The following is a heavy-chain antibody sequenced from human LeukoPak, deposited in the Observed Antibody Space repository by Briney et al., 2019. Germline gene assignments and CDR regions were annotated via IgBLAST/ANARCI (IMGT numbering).Heavy chain of an antibody. CDR3: AGEDYDILTGAY. V-gene: IGHV1-18*01. CDR1: GYTFTSYC. CDR2: ISAYNGNT. Sequence: ASVKVSCKASGYTFTSYCISWVRQAPGQGLEWMGWISAYNGNTNYAQKLQGRVTMTTDTSTSTAYMELRSLRSDDTAVYYCAGEDYDILTGAYWGQGTLVTVSS. J-gene: IGHJ4*02. D-gene: IGHD3-9*01.